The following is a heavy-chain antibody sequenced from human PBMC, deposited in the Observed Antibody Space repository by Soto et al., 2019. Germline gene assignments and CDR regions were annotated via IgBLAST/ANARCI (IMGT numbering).Heavy chain of an antibody. J-gene: IGHJ5*02. CDR2: IGVGGDT. CDR3: ARGLPGGFDP. V-gene: IGHV3-13*01. Sequence: GGSLRLSCAASVFIFGNYDMHWVRQATGRGLEWVSRIGVGGDTNYLGSVKGRFTVSRENAKNSLFLQMNSLRVGDTAVYYCARGLPGGFDPWGQGTPVTVSS. D-gene: IGHD3-10*01. CDR1: VFIFGNYD.